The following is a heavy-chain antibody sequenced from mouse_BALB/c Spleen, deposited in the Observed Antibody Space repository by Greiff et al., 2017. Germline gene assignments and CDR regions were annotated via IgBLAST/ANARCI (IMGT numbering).Heavy chain of an antibody. CDR3: ARKDYRCAMDY. CDR2: ILPGSGST. J-gene: IGHJ4*01. Sequence: QVQLQQSGAELMKPGASVKISCKATGYTFSSYWIEWVKQRPGHGLEWIGEILPGSGSTNYNEKFKGKATFTADTSSNTAYMQLSSLTSEDSAVYYCARKDYRCAMDYWGQGTSVTVSS. D-gene: IGHD2-14*01. CDR1: GYTFSSYW. V-gene: IGHV1-9*01.